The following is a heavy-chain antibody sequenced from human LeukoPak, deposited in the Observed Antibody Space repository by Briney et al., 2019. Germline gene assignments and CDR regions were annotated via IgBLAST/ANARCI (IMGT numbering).Heavy chain of an antibody. CDR3: ARDMVEATTRGIDY. CDR2: INQDGSEK. V-gene: IGHV3-7*01. D-gene: IGHD5-12*01. CDR1: GFTFSNYW. J-gene: IGHJ4*02. Sequence: GGSLRLSCAASGFTFSNYWMSWVRQAPGKGLEWVAHINQDGSEKYYVDSVKGRFTISRDDAKNSLYLQMNTLRAEDTGVYYCARDMVEATTRGIDYWGQGTLVTVSS.